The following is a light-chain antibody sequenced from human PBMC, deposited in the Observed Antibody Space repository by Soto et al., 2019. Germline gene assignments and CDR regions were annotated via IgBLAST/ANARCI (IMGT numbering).Light chain of an antibody. J-gene: IGLJ1*01. CDR2: EVN. CDR1: SSNVGSYKL. CDR3: CSSGGSPTYV. Sequence: QSAVTQPASVSGSPGQSITISCTGTSSNVGSYKLVSWYQQHPGKAPKLMIFEVNKRPSGVSNRFSGSKSGNTASLTISGLKVEDEADYYCCSSGGSPTYVFGTGTKVTAL. V-gene: IGLV2-23*02.